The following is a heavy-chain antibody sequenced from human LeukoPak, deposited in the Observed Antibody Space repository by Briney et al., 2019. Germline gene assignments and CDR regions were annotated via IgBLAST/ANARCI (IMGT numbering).Heavy chain of an antibody. CDR1: GYTFTDYY. D-gene: IGHD1-14*01. J-gene: IGHJ5*02. Sequence: GASVTVSCMASGYTFTDYYMHWVRQAPGQGLEWMGWINLNSGGTNYAQKFQGRVTMTRDTSISTAYMELSRLRSDDTAVYYCARDIPRTGWFDPWGQGTLVTVSS. V-gene: IGHV1-2*02. CDR3: ARDIPRTGWFDP. CDR2: INLNSGGT.